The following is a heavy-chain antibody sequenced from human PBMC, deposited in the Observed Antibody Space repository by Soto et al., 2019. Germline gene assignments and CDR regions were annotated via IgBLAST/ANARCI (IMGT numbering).Heavy chain of an antibody. J-gene: IGHJ4*02. D-gene: IGHD6-6*01. CDR3: ARVQQHVKPY. CDR1: GFTFSSYA. Sequence: GGSLRLSCAASGFTFSSYAMHWVRQAPGKGLEWVAVVSYDGRNKYYPDSGKGRFTISRDNSKNTQHLQMNCLRAEDTAVDYWARVQQHVKPYWGQGTLVTVSS. CDR2: VSYDGRNK. V-gene: IGHV3-30*04.